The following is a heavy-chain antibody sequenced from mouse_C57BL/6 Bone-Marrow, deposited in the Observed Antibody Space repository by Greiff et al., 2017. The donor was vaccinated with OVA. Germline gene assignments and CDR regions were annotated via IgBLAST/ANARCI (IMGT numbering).Heavy chain of an antibody. CDR1: GYTFTDYY. Sequence: QVQLQQSGAELVKPGASVKISCKASGYTFTDYYINWVKQRPGQGLEWIGKIGPGSGSTYYNEKFKGKATLTADKTSSTAYMQLSSLTSEDSAVYFCARSGDYDGAAWFAYWGQGTLVTVSA. D-gene: IGHD2-4*01. CDR3: ARSGDYDGAAWFAY. CDR2: IGPGSGST. J-gene: IGHJ3*01. V-gene: IGHV1-77*01.